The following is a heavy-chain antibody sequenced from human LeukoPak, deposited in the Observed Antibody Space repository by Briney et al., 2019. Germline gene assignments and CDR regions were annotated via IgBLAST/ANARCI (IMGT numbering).Heavy chain of an antibody. CDR3: AKVNYGSGTMRYFDY. D-gene: IGHD3-10*01. Sequence: GGSLRLSCAASGFTFSSYAMSWVRQAPGKGLEWVSAISGSGDSTYYADSVKGRFTISRDNSKNTLYLQMNSLRAEDTAVYYCAKVNYGSGTMRYFDYWGQGTLVTVSS. CDR1: GFTFSSYA. CDR2: ISGSGDST. J-gene: IGHJ4*02. V-gene: IGHV3-23*01.